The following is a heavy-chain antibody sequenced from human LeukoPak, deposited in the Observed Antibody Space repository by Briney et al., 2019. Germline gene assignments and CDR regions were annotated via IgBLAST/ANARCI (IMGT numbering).Heavy chain of an antibody. D-gene: IGHD4-23*01. CDR2: IIPILGIA. V-gene: IGHV1-69*04. Sequence: SVKVSCKASGGTFSSYAISWVRQAPGQGLEWMGRIIPILGIANYAQKFQGRVTITADKSTSTAYMELSSLRSEDTAVYYCARGHTYGGNDFDYWGQGTLVTVSS. J-gene: IGHJ4*02. CDR1: GGTFSSYA. CDR3: ARGHTYGGNDFDY.